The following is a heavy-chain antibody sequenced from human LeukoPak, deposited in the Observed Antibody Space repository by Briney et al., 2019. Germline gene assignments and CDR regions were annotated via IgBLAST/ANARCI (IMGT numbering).Heavy chain of an antibody. CDR2: INHSGST. Sequence: SETLSLTCAVYGGSFSGYYWSWIRQPPGKGLEWMGEINHSGSTNYNPSLKSRVTISVDTSKNQFSLKLSSVTAADTAVYYCARGRKLDYGGKWSKRDYYYGMDVWGQGTTVTVPS. V-gene: IGHV4-34*01. D-gene: IGHD4-23*01. CDR3: ARGRKLDYGGKWSKRDYYYGMDV. CDR1: GGSFSGYY. J-gene: IGHJ6*02.